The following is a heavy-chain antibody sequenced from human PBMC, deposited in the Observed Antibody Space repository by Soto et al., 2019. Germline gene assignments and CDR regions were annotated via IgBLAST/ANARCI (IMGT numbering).Heavy chain of an antibody. D-gene: IGHD2-15*01. CDR2: ISGSGADT. Sequence: EVQLLESGGGLVQPGGSLRLSCAPSGFIFSNYAMSWVRQARGKGLEWVSAISGSGADTYYTESVKGRFTISRDNLKNTLYLQMKSLRAEDTVVYYCAKDTGRGGGSVFDYWGQGTLVTVSS. J-gene: IGHJ4*02. V-gene: IGHV3-23*01. CDR3: AKDTGRGGGSVFDY. CDR1: GFIFSNYA.